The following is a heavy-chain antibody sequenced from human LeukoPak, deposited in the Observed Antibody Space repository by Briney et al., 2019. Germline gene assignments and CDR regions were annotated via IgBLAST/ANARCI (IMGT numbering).Heavy chain of an antibody. V-gene: IGHV3-30*02. CDR1: GFTFSSYG. D-gene: IGHD6-19*01. J-gene: IGHJ6*02. CDR3: AKDRAVESYYYYYGMDV. Sequence: GGSLRLSCAASGFTFSSYGMHWVRQAPGKGLEWVAFIRYDGSNKYYADSVKGRFTISRDNSKNTLYLQMNSLRAEDTAVYYCAKDRAVESYYYYYGMDVWGQGTTVTVSS. CDR2: IRYDGSNK.